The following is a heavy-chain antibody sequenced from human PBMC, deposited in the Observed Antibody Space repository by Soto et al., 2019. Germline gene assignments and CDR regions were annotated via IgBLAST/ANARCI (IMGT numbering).Heavy chain of an antibody. Sequence: SVKVSCKTSGSTFSTYSIVWVRQAPGEGLEWMGGIIPLFGTANYAQKFQDRVTITADKSTNTAFMELSSLKSEDTAMYYCASSSGNNYGVGTNYYFDYWGQGTLVTVSS. CDR2: IIPLFGTA. CDR1: GSTFSTYS. D-gene: IGHD1-26*01. J-gene: IGHJ4*02. V-gene: IGHV1-69*06. CDR3: ASSSGNNYGVGTNYYFDY.